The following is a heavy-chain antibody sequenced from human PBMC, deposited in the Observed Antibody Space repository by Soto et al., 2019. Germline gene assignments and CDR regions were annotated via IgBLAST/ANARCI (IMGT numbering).Heavy chain of an antibody. CDR1: GGSISNYY. CDR2: IYYNGAT. CDR3: ARGIAVTGPADS. V-gene: IGHV4-59*01. J-gene: IGHJ5*01. Sequence: SETLSLTCTVSGGSISNYYWNWIRQPPGKGLEWIGYIYYNGATNYNPSLKSRVTISLDTSKNQFSPRLTSVTAADTAVYYCARGIAVTGPADSWGQGTLVTVS. D-gene: IGHD6-19*01.